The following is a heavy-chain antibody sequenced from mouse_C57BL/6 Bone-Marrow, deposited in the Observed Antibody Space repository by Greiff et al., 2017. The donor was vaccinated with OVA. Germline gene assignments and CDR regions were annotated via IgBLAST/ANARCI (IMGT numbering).Heavy chain of an antibody. V-gene: IGHV14-4*01. CDR1: GFNIKDDY. D-gene: IGHD2-4*01. CDR2: LDPENGDT. Sequence: EVQLQQSGAELVRPGASVTLSCTASGFNIKDDYLHWVKQRPEQGLEWIGWLDPENGDTEYVSKFQGKAPITADTSSNTAYLQLSSLTSEDTAVYYCTAYEYEVAYWGQGTLVTVSA. CDR3: TAYEYEVAY. J-gene: IGHJ3*01.